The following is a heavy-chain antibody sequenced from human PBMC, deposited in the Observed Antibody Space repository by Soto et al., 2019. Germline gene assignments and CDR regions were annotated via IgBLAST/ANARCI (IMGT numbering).Heavy chain of an antibody. Sequence: QVQLVQSGAEVKKPGASVKVSCEASGYTFTSYGISWVRQAPGQGLEWMGWISAYNGNTNYAQKLQGRVTKTTDTSTSTAYMELSGLRSDATAVYSCAREYDYGSSPWYWGQGTLVTASS. V-gene: IGHV1-18*01. CDR2: ISAYNGNT. D-gene: IGHD3-10*01. CDR1: GYTFTSYG. CDR3: AREYDYGSSPWY. J-gene: IGHJ4*02.